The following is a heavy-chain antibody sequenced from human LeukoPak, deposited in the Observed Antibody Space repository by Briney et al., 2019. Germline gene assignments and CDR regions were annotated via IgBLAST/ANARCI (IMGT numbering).Heavy chain of an antibody. V-gene: IGHV1-18*01. J-gene: IGHJ4*02. Sequence: ASVKVSCKTSGYSFTNYGITWVRQAPGQGLEWMGWISGYNSKPFYAQKFQGRVTMTRDTSISTAYMELSRLRSDDTAVYYCASLDKGNDVVFDYWGQGTLVTVSS. CDR1: GYSFTNYG. CDR3: ASLDKGNDVVFDY. D-gene: IGHD1-1*01. CDR2: ISGYNSKP.